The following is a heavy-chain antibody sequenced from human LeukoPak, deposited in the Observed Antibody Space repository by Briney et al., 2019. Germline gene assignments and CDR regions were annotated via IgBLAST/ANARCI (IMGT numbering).Heavy chain of an antibody. CDR1: GYTFTSYD. J-gene: IGHJ3*02. CDR3: ARDLGVQEYQLLFCAFDI. V-gene: IGHV1-8*01. Sequence: ASVKVSCKASGYTFTSYDINWVRQATGQGLEWMGWMNPNSGNTGYAQKFQGRVTMTRNTSISTAYMELSSLRSEDTAVYYCARDLGVQEYQLLFCAFDIWGQGTMVTVSS. CDR2: MNPNSGNT. D-gene: IGHD2-2*01.